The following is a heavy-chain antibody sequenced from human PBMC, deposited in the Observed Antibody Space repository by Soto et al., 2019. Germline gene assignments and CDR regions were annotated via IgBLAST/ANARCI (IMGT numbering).Heavy chain of an antibody. V-gene: IGHV4-59*08. CDR1: GGSISSYY. CDR2: IYYSGST. D-gene: IGHD3-3*01. Sequence: SETLSLTCTVSGGSISSYYWSWIRQPPGKGLEWIGYIYYSGSTNYNPSLKSRVTISVDTSKNQFSLKLSSVTAADTAVYYCASIYYDFWSGYYEYFQHWGQGTLVTVSS. J-gene: IGHJ1*01. CDR3: ASIYYDFWSGYYEYFQH.